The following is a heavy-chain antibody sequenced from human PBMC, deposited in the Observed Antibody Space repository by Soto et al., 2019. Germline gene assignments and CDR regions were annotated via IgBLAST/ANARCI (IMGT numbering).Heavy chain of an antibody. J-gene: IGHJ6*02. CDR2: IIPIFGTA. CDR1: GGTFSSYA. V-gene: IGHV1-69*13. D-gene: IGHD2-2*01. Sequence: SVKVSCKASGGTFSSYAISWVRQAPGQGLEWMGVIIPIFGTANYAQKFQGRVTITADESTSTAYMELSSLRSEDTAVYYCAMLPAARPDRNKARRMDVWGQGTTVTVSS. CDR3: AMLPAARPDRNKARRMDV.